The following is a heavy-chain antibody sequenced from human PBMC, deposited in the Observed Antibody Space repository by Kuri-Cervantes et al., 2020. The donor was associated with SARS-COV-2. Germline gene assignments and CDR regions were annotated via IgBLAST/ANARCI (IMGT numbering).Heavy chain of an antibody. CDR2: ISGSGGST. CDR3: AKDGAPYYYGSGSLFGMDV. V-gene: IGHV3-23*01. J-gene: IGHJ6*02. CDR1: GCTFSSYA. D-gene: IGHD3-10*01. Sequence: GESLKISCAASGCTFSSYAMSWVRQAPGKGLEWVSAISGSGGSTYYADSVKGRFTISRDNSKNTLYLQMNSLRAEDTAVYYCAKDGAPYYYGSGSLFGMDVWGQGTTVTVSS.